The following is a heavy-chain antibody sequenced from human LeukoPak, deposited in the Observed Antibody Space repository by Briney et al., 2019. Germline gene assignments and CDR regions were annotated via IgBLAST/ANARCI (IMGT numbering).Heavy chain of an antibody. J-gene: IGHJ4*02. CDR3: ARGPLNSGRLSYYFDY. CDR2: MNPNSGNT. Sequence: ASVKVSCKASGYTFTSYDINWVRRATGQGLEWMGWMNPNSGNTGYAQKFQGRVTMTRNTSISTAYMELSSLRSEDTAVYYCARGPLNSGRLSYYFDYWGQGTLVTVSS. V-gene: IGHV1-8*01. D-gene: IGHD1-26*01. CDR1: GYTFTSYD.